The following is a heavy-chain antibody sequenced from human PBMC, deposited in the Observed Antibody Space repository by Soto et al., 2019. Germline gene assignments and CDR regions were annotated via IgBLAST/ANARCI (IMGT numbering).Heavy chain of an antibody. J-gene: IGHJ4*02. CDR3: ARDSGYYYGSGSYWFDY. CDR1: GFTFSSYS. CDR2: ISSSSSTI. V-gene: IGHV3-48*01. Sequence: PGGSLRLSCAASGFTFSSYSMNWVRQAPGKGLEWVSYISSSSSTIYYADSVKGRFTISRDNAKNSLYLQMNSLRAEDTAVYYCARDSGYYYGSGSYWFDYWGQGTLVTVSS. D-gene: IGHD3-10*01.